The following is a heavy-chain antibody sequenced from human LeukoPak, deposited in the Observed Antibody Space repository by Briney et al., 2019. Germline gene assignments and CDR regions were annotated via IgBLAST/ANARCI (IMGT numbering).Heavy chain of an antibody. V-gene: IGHV3-30*03. Sequence: GGSLGLSCAASGFTFSSYGMYWVRQAPGKGLEWVAVISSDGSNKYYADSVKGRFTISRDNSKNTLYPQMNSLRAEDTAVYYCTRDDLDYSSSLYFDYWGQGTLVTVSS. CDR2: ISSDGSNK. D-gene: IGHD4-11*01. CDR1: GFTFSSYG. CDR3: TRDDLDYSSSLYFDY. J-gene: IGHJ4*02.